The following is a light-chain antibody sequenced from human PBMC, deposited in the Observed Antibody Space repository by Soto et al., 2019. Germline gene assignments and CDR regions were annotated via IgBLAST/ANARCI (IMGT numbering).Light chain of an antibody. V-gene: IGLV2-11*01. CDR1: SSDIGSYNA. CDR3: SSFAPSYRVI. CDR2: DVF. Sequence: QSALTQPRSVSGSPGHSVTISCFGTSSDIGSYNAVPWYQQHPGKAPKLIIFDVFERPSGVPDRFSGSKSGNSASLTISGLQAEDESDYYCSSFAPSYRVIFGGGTKLTVL. J-gene: IGLJ2*01.